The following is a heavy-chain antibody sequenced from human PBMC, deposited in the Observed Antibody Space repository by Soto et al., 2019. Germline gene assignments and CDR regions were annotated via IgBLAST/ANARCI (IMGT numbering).Heavy chain of an antibody. CDR2: IYWCDDE. Sequence: QITLKESGPTLVKPTQTLTLTCTFSGFSLSNSGVGVAWIRQPPGKALEWLTLIYWCDDERYSPSLKSRLTITKDTSKNQVVLTLTNMDPVDTATYFCAHKGGRGAAMDVWGQGTTVTVSS. CDR1: GFSLSNSGVG. V-gene: IGHV2-5*01. J-gene: IGHJ6*02. D-gene: IGHD2-15*01. CDR3: AHKGGRGAAMDV.